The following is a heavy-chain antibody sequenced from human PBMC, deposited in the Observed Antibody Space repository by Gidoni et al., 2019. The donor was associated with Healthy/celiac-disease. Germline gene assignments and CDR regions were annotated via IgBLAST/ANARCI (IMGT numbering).Heavy chain of an antibody. V-gene: IGHV1-18*01. CDR2: ISADNGNT. Sequence: QVQLVQSGAEVKKPGASVKVSCKASGYTFTSYGISWVRQAPGQGLEWMGWISADNGNTNDAQKLQGIVTMTKDTSTSTDYMELRSRRSDDTAVYYGARDMSIAVAGTGPGYWGQGTLVTVSS. D-gene: IGHD6-19*01. CDR3: ARDMSIAVAGTGPGY. J-gene: IGHJ4*02. CDR1: GYTFTSYG.